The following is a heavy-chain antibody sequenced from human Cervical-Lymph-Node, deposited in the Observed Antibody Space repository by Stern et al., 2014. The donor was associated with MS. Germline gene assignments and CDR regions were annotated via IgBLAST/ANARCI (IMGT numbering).Heavy chain of an antibody. J-gene: IGHJ6*02. CDR3: ARQPLEQLGPGYYYYGMDV. Sequence: QVQLQESGPGLVKPSQTLSLTCTVSGGSISSGSYYWSWIRQPAGKGLEWIGRIYPSGSTNYNPSLKSRVTISVDTSKNQLSLKLGSVTAADTAVYYCARQPLEQLGPGYYYYGMDVWGQGTTVTVSS. V-gene: IGHV4-61*02. CDR1: GGSISSGSYY. D-gene: IGHD6-6*01. CDR2: IYPSGST.